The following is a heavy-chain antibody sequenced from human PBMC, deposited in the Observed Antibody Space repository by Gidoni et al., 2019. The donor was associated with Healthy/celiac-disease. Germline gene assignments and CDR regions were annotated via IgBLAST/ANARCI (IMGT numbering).Heavy chain of an antibody. Sequence: EVQLLESGGGLVQPGGSLRLSCAAPGFPFSSYSMNWVRQAPGKGLEWVSYISSSSSTIYYADAVKGRFTISRDNAKNSLYLQMNSLRAEDTAVYYCARAPELWPPLYLLDVWGKGTTVTVSS. D-gene: IGHD5-18*01. V-gene: IGHV3-48*01. J-gene: IGHJ6*04. CDR2: ISSSSSTI. CDR1: GFPFSSYS. CDR3: ARAPELWPPLYLLDV.